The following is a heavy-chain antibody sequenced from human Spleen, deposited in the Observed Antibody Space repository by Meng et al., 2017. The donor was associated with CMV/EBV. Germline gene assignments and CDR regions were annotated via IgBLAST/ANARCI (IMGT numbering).Heavy chain of an antibody. Sequence: GGSLRLSCAGSGLTFSSYTMSWVRQAPGKGLEWVSYISSSGSSMYYADPVKGRFTISRDNVRNSLYLQMNSLRAEDTAVYYCANYLGGIFDYWGLGTLVTVSS. D-gene: IGHD6-13*01. CDR1: GLTFSSYT. V-gene: IGHV3-11*01. CDR2: ISSSGSSM. J-gene: IGHJ4*02. CDR3: ANYLGGIFDY.